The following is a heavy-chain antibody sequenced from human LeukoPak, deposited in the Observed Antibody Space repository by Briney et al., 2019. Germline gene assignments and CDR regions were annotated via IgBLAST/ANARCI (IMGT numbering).Heavy chain of an antibody. CDR2: ISGYNGNT. Sequence: ASVKVSCKASGFIFTKYGISWVRQAPGQGLEWMGWISGYNGNTNYAQKLQGRVTMTTDASTSTAYMELRSLRSDDTAVYYCARDPSNSSGWKTWFDPWGQGTLVTVTS. V-gene: IGHV1-18*01. CDR3: ARDPSNSSGWKTWFDP. D-gene: IGHD6-19*01. J-gene: IGHJ5*02. CDR1: GFIFTKYG.